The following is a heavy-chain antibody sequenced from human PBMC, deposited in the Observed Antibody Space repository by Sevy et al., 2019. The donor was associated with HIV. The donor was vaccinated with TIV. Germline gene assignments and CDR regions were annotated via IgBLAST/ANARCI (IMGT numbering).Heavy chain of an antibody. CDR1: GFTFSSYA. D-gene: IGHD3-10*01. V-gene: IGHV3-30-3*01. Sequence: GGSLRLSCAASGFTFSSYAMHWVRQAPGKGLEWVAVISYDGSNKYYADSVKGRFTISRDNSKNTLYLQMNSLRAEDTAVYYCAIEEVLLWFGELPPWYFDYWGQGTLVTVSS. CDR2: ISYDGSNK. CDR3: AIEEVLLWFGELPPWYFDY. J-gene: IGHJ4*02.